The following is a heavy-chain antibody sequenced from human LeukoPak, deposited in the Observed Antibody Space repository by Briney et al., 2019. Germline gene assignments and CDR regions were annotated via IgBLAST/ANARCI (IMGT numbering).Heavy chain of an antibody. D-gene: IGHD6-13*01. Sequence: GGALRLSCVGSGFTFGNYAMNWVRQAPGKGLEWVAAISGRGGDTFYADSVKGRFTISRDNSKNTLYLQMNSLRAEDTAVYYCAKVPRIAAVHMDVWGKGTTVTVSS. CDR1: GFTFGNYA. J-gene: IGHJ6*03. CDR2: ISGRGGDT. CDR3: AKVPRIAAVHMDV. V-gene: IGHV3-23*01.